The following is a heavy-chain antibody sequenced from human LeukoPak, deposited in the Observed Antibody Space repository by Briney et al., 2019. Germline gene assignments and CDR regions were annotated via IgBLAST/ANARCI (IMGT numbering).Heavy chain of an antibody. V-gene: IGHV4-61*02. D-gene: IGHD5-24*01. CDR1: GGSISSGSYY. CDR2: IYTSGST. J-gene: IGHJ4*02. Sequence: SETLSLTCTVSGGSISSGSYYWSWIRQPAGKGLGWIGRIYTSGSTNYNPSLKSRVTISVDTSKNQFSLKLSSVTAADTAVYYCARDMATITDYWGQGTLVTVSS. CDR3: ARDMATITDY.